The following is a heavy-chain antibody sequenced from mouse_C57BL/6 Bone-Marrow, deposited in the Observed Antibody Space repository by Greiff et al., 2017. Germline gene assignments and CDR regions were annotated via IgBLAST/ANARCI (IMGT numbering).Heavy chain of an antibody. CDR1: GYAFSSYW. Sequence: VQLQQSGAELVKPGASVKISCKASGYAFSSYWMNWVKQRPGKGLECIGQIYPGDGDTNYNGKFKGKATLTADKSSSTAYMQLSSLTSEDSALYFCARRCDYYFDYWGQGTTLTVSS. V-gene: IGHV1-80*01. CDR2: IYPGDGDT. J-gene: IGHJ2*01. CDR3: ARRCDYYFDY.